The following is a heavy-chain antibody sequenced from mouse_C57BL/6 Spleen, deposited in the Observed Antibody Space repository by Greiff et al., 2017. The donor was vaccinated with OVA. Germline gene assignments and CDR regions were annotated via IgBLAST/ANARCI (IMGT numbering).Heavy chain of an antibody. CDR3: ARYNDGYYFDY. V-gene: IGHV7-3*01. D-gene: IGHD2-3*01. J-gene: IGHJ2*01. CDR2: IRNKANGYTT. CDR1: GFTFTDYY. Sequence: EVNVVESGGGLVQPGGSLSLSCAASGFTFTDYYMSWVRQPPGKALEWLGFIRNKANGYTTEYSASVKGRFTISRDNSQSILYLQMNALRAEDSATYYCARYNDGYYFDYWGQGTTLTVSS.